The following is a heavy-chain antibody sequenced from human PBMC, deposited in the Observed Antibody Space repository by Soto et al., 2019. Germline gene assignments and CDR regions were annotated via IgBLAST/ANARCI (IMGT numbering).Heavy chain of an antibody. J-gene: IGHJ4*02. V-gene: IGHV3-23*01. CDR1: GFTFSSYA. CDR3: AKESGFYSGTYQYYFDY. D-gene: IGHD1-26*01. CDR2: ISGSGGST. Sequence: GGSLRLSCAASGFTFSSYAMSWVRQAPGKGLEWVSAISGSGGSTFYPDSVKGRFTISRDNSKNTLYLQMNSLRVEDTAVYYCAKESGFYSGTYQYYFDYWGQGTLVTVSS.